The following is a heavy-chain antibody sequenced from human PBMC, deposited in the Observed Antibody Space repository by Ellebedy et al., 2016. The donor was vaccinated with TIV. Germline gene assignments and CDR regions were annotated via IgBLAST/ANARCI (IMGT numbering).Heavy chain of an antibody. CDR2: ISSSSSTI. D-gene: IGHD5-18*01. Sequence: GESLKISCAASGFTFSSYSMNWVRQAPGKGLEWVSYISSSSSTIDYADSVKGRFTISRDDAKNSLYLQMNTPRAEDTAVYYCAKTRGYNYGYSDYWGQGTLVTVSS. CDR3: AKTRGYNYGYSDY. J-gene: IGHJ4*02. CDR1: GFTFSSYS. V-gene: IGHV3-48*04.